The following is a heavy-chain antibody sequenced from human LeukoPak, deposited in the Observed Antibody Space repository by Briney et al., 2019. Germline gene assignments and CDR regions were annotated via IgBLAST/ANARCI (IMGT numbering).Heavy chain of an antibody. CDR1: GYTFTSYA. CDR3: ARVLVVSSDAFDI. J-gene: IGHJ3*02. CDR2: ISTYTGNT. D-gene: IGHD3-22*01. V-gene: IGHV1-18*01. Sequence: GASVKVSCKTSGYTFTSYAISWVRQAPGQGLECMGWISTYTGNTDYAQKLQGRVIMTTDTSTSTAYMELRSLSSDDTAVYYCARVLVVSSDAFDIWGQGTMVTVSS.